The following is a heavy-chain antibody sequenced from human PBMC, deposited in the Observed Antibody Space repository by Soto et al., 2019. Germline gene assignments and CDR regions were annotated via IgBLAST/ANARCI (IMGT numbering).Heavy chain of an antibody. CDR3: ARGKTSGSSGGP. CDR2: INHSGST. J-gene: IGHJ5*02. Sequence: PQETLSLTCAVDGGSFSGYYWSWIRQPPGKGLEWIGEINHSGSTNYNPSLKSRVTISVDTSKNQFSLKLSSVTAADTAVYYCARGKTSGSSGGPWGQGTLVTVSS. D-gene: IGHD6-6*01. V-gene: IGHV4-34*01. CDR1: GGSFSGYY.